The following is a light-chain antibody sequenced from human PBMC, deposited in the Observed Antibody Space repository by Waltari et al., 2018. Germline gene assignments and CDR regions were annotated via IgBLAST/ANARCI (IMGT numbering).Light chain of an antibody. CDR1: QSISIW. CDR3: QHYNNYPVA. V-gene: IGKV1-5*03. CDR2: KPF. Sequence: IQLTESPHTLSASVGDRVTLTCRASQSISIWLAWYQQKPGKAPKLLISKPFSLESGVPSRFSGSGSGTEFTLTISNLQPDDFATYYCQHYNNYPVAFGQGTKLEI. J-gene: IGKJ2*01.